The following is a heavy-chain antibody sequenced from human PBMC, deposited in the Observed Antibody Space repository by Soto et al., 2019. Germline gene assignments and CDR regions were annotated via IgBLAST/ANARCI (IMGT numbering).Heavy chain of an antibody. V-gene: IGHV5-10-1*01. Sequence: GESLKISCKGSGYSFTSYWISWVRQMPGKGLERMGKIDPSHSFSNYSPSFQVHVTISAHKSISTAYLMGTRRKASDTAMSCCARPDYRNNHRDGWGQGTTVAFSS. CDR2: IDPSHSFS. D-gene: IGHD4-4*01. CDR3: ARPDYRNNHRDG. J-gene: IGHJ6*02. CDR1: GYSFTSYW.